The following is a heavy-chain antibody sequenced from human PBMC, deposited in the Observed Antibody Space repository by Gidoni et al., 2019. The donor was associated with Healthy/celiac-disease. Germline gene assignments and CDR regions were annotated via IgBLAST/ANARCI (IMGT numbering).Heavy chain of an antibody. Sequence: QVQLVQSGAEVKNPAASVKVSRKASGYTSTSYALHWVRQAPGQRLEWMGWINAGNGNTKYSQKFQGRVTITRDTSASTAYMELSSLRSEDTAVYYCARGLYYDFWSGYFGWFDPWGQGTLVTVSS. CDR1: GYTSTSYA. V-gene: IGHV1-3*01. CDR3: ARGLYYDFWSGYFGWFDP. D-gene: IGHD3-3*01. J-gene: IGHJ5*02. CDR2: INAGNGNT.